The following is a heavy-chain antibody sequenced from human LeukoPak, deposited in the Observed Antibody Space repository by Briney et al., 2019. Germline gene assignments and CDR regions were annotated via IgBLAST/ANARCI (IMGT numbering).Heavy chain of an antibody. V-gene: IGHV1-24*01. Sequence: ASVTVSCKVSGYTLTELSMHWVRQAPGKGLEWMGVINPTGSSTNYAEKFQGRVTMTRDTSTSTAYMELSSLRSEDTAVYYCAVDPYYYDSGWFDFWGQGTLVIVSS. J-gene: IGHJ5*01. CDR3: AVDPYYYDSGWFDF. D-gene: IGHD3-22*01. CDR1: GYTLTELS. CDR2: INPTGSST.